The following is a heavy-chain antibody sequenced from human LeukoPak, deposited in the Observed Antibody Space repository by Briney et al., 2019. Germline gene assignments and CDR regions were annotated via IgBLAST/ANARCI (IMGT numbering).Heavy chain of an antibody. D-gene: IGHD6-13*01. CDR3: ARDSGSSSWDLDY. J-gene: IGHJ4*02. V-gene: IGHV3-33*01. Sequence: PGRSLRLSCAASGFTFSSYGMHWVRQAPGKGLEWVAVIWYDGSNKYYADSVKGRFTTSRDNSKNTLYLQMNSLRAEDTAVYYCARDSGSSSWDLDYWGQGTLVTASS. CDR2: IWYDGSNK. CDR1: GFTFSSYG.